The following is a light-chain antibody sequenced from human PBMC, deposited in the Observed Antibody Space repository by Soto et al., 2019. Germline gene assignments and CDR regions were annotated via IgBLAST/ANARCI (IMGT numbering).Light chain of an antibody. V-gene: IGLV7-46*01. CDR2: DTT. Sequence: QAVVTQEPSLTVSPGGTVTLTCGSSTGAVTSGLYPYWFQQKPGQAPRTLIYDTTNEHSWTPARFSGSLLGGKAALTLSGAQPEDEAEYYCLLSYSGTRGVFGTGTKVTVL. J-gene: IGLJ1*01. CDR1: TGAVTSGLY. CDR3: LLSYSGTRGV.